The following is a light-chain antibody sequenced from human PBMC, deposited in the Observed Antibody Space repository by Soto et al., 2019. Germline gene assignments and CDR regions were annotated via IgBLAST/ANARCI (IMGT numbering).Light chain of an antibody. CDR1: QSISKW. CDR2: DAS. V-gene: IGKV1-5*01. Sequence: DIPMNKSPSTLSAALGDRLSITCRASQSISKWLAWHQQKPGKAPKLLIYDASTLQSGVPPRFSGSGSGTEFTLTIRSLQPDDIATYYCQQYSSYSAWTFGEGTKVDIK. CDR3: QQYSSYSAWT. J-gene: IGKJ1*01.